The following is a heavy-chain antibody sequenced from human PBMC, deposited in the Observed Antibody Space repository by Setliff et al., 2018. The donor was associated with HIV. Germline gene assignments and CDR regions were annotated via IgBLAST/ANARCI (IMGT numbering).Heavy chain of an antibody. D-gene: IGHD1-26*01. CDR2: ISSSGSTI. CDR3: ARVSELLAYYMDV. Sequence: GGSLRLSCAASGFTFSSYEMNWVRQAPGKGLEWVSDISSSGSTIYYADSVKGRFTISRDNAKNSLYLQMNSLRAEDTAVYYCARVSELLAYYMDVWGKGTTVTVSS. CDR1: GFTFSSYE. V-gene: IGHV3-48*03. J-gene: IGHJ6*03.